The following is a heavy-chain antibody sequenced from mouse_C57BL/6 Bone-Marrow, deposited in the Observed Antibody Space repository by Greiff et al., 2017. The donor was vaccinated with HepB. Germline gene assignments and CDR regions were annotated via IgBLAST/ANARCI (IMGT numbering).Heavy chain of an antibody. J-gene: IGHJ2*01. CDR3: TTAYYYGSSYGY. Sequence: EVQLQQSGAELVRPGASVKLSCTASGFNIKDDYMHWVKKRPEQGLEWIGWIDPENGDTEYASKFQGKATITADTSSNTAYLQLSSLTSEDTAVYYCTTAYYYGSSYGYWGQGTTLTVSS. CDR1: GFNIKDDY. D-gene: IGHD1-1*01. CDR2: IDPENGDT. V-gene: IGHV14-4*01.